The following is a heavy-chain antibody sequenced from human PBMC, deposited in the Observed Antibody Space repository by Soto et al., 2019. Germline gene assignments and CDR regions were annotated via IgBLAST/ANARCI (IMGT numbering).Heavy chain of an antibody. Sequence: PSETLSLTCAVSGGSFISGGYSWGWIRQPPGKGLEWIGYIYHSGSTYYNPSLKSRVTISVDRSKNQFSLKLSSVTAADTAVYYCARVPSPWGQGTLVTVSS. CDR1: GGSFISGGYS. CDR3: ARVPSP. J-gene: IGHJ5*02. V-gene: IGHV4-30-2*01. CDR2: IYHSGST.